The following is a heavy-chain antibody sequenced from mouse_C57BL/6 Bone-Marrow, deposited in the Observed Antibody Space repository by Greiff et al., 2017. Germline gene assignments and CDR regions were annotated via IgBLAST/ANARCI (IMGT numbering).Heavy chain of an antibody. CDR2: IYPSDSET. V-gene: IGHV1-61*01. Sequence: QVQLKESGAELVRPGSSVKLSCKASGYTFTSYWMAWVRQRPGQGLEWIGNIYPSDSETHYNQKFKDKATFTVDKSSSTAYMQRSSLTSEDAAVYYCAGSDGYPIFDYWGQGTTLTVSS. J-gene: IGHJ2*01. CDR3: AGSDGYPIFDY. D-gene: IGHD2-3*01. CDR1: GYTFTSYW.